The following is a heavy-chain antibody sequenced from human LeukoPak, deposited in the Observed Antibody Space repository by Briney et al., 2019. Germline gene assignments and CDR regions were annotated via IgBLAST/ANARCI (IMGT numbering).Heavy chain of an antibody. CDR1: GFTFSSYA. CDR3: AKDLSWNCDY. J-gene: IGHJ4*02. CDR2: ISYDGSNK. Sequence: GRSLRLSCAASGFTFSSYAMHWVRQAPGKGLEWVAVISYDGSNKYYADSVKGRFTISRDNSKNTLYLQMNSLRAEDTAVYYCAKDLSWNCDYWGQGTLVTVSS. D-gene: IGHD1-7*01. V-gene: IGHV3-30-3*01.